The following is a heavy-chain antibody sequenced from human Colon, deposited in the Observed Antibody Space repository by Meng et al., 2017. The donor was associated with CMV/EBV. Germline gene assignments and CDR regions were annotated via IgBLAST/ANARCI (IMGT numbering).Heavy chain of an antibody. CDR2: IYYSGST. Sequence: TCTVSGGSISSGGYYWSWIRQHPGKGLEWIGYIYYSGSTYYNPSLKSRVTISLDTSKNQFSLKLSSVTAADTAVYYCARDPGSGSAYWGQGTLVTVSS. J-gene: IGHJ4*02. CDR3: ARDPGSGSAY. D-gene: IGHD5-12*01. CDR1: GGSISSGGYY. V-gene: IGHV4-31*03.